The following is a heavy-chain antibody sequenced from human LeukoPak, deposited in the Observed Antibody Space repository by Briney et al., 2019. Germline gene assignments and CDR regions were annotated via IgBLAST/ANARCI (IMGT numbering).Heavy chain of an antibody. Sequence: GGTLRLSCAASGFTFSSYGMSWVRQAPGKGLEWVSAISGSGGSTYYADSVKGRFTISRDNSKNTLYLQMNSLRAEDTAVYYCAKTVAGETNWFDPWGQGTLVTVPS. CDR3: AKTVAGETNWFDP. CDR1: GFTFSSYG. J-gene: IGHJ5*02. CDR2: ISGSGGST. D-gene: IGHD6-19*01. V-gene: IGHV3-23*01.